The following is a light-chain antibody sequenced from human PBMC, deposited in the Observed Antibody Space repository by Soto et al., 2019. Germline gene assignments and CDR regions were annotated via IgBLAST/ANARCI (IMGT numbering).Light chain of an antibody. J-gene: IGKJ3*01. CDR2: GAS. V-gene: IGKV3-20*01. CDR1: QSVTSTY. Sequence: EIVLTQSPGTLSLSPGERATLSCRASQSVTSTYLAWYQQKPGQAPRLLIYGASTRVTGIPDRFSGSGSGTDLTLTISRLEPEDFAVYYCQQYGSSPPFTFGPGTKVDIK. CDR3: QQYGSSPPFT.